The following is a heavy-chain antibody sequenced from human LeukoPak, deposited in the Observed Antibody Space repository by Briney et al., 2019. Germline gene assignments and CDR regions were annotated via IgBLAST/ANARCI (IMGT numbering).Heavy chain of an antibody. J-gene: IGHJ5*02. CDR2: INPNSGGT. V-gene: IGHV1-2*02. D-gene: IGHD2-2*02. CDR3: ARVPRRVVVPAAILFDP. CDR1: GYTFTGYY. Sequence: ASVKVSCKASGYTFTGYYMHWVRQAPGQGLEWMGWINPNSGGTNYAQKFQGGVTMTRDTSISTAYMELSRLRSDDTAVYYCARVPRRVVVPAAILFDPWGQGTLVTVSS.